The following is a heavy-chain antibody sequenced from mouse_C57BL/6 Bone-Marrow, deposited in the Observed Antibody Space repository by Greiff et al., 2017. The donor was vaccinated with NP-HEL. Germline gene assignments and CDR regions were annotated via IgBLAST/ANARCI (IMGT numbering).Heavy chain of an antibody. D-gene: IGHD4-1*01. J-gene: IGHJ2*01. CDR3: ARGDWDDFDY. V-gene: IGHV1-64*01. CDR2: IHPNSGST. Sequence: QVHVKQPGAELVKPGASVKLSCKASGYTFTSYWMHWVKQRPGQGLEWIGMIHPNSGSTNYNEKFKSKATLTVDKSSSTAYMQLSSLTSEDSAVYYCARGDWDDFDYWGQGTTLTVSS. CDR1: GYTFTSYW.